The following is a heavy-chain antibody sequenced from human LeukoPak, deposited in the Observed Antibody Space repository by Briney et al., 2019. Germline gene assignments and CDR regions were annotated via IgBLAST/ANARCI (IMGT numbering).Heavy chain of an antibody. CDR2: ISGSGGST. V-gene: IGHV3-23*01. Sequence: PGGSLRLSCTASGFTFGDYAMSWFRQAPGKGLEWVSAISGSGGSTYYADSVKGRFTISRDNSKNTLYLQMNSLRAEDTAVYYCAKSYGFDPWGQGTLVTVSS. CDR1: GFTFGDYA. D-gene: IGHD1-26*01. J-gene: IGHJ5*02. CDR3: AKSYGFDP.